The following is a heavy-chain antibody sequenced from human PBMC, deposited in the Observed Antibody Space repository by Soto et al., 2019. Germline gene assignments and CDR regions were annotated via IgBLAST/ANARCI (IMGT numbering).Heavy chain of an antibody. CDR3: ASRHSSPYFDY. V-gene: IGHV4-30-4*01. CDR2: IYYSGST. D-gene: IGHD6-13*01. Sequence: SSETLSLTCTVSGGSISSGDYYWSWIRQPPGKGLGWIGYIYYSGSTYYNPSLKSRVTISVDTSKNQFSLKLNSVTAADTAVYYCASRHSSPYFDYWGQGTLVTVSS. CDR1: GGSISSGDYY. J-gene: IGHJ4*02.